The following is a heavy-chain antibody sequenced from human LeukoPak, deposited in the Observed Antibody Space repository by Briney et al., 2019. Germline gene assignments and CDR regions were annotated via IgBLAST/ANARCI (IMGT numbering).Heavy chain of an antibody. CDR2: INPSSGGT. D-gene: IGHD3-22*01. J-gene: IGHJ3*02. V-gene: IGHV1-2*02. Sequence: ASVKVSCKASGYTFTGYYMHWVRQAPGQGLEWMGWINPSSGGTNYAQKFQGRVTMTRDTSTSTVYMELSSLRSEDTAVYYCARGRNYYDSSGYYYEGDAFDIWGQGTMVTVSS. CDR3: ARGRNYYDSSGYYYEGDAFDI. CDR1: GYTFTGYY.